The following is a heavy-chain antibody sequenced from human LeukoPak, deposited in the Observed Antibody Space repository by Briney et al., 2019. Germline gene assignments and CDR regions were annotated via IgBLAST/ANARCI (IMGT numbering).Heavy chain of an antibody. D-gene: IGHD1-14*01. Sequence: GGSLRLSCVASGLSVSSNYMSWVRQAPGKGLEWVSVIYRDGSSYYAESVKGRFTISRDNSKNTLYIQMNSLRAEDTAVYYCARTTSGDWGQGTLVTVSS. CDR3: ARTTSGD. V-gene: IGHV3-66*01. CDR2: IYRDGSS. J-gene: IGHJ4*02. CDR1: GLSVSSNY.